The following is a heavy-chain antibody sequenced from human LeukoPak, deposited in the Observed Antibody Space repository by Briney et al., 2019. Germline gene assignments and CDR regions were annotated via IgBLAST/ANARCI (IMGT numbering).Heavy chain of an antibody. CDR2: ISAYNGNT. CDR1: GYTFTSYG. CDR3: ARDPYYYDSSAHRRAFDI. Sequence: ASVCASRKASGYTFTSYGISWVRQAPGQGLEWMGWISAYNGNTNYAQKLQGRVTMTTDTSTSTAYMELRSLRSDDTAVYYCARDPYYYDSSAHRRAFDIWGHRPIATVSS. J-gene: IGHJ3*02. V-gene: IGHV1-18*01. D-gene: IGHD3-22*01.